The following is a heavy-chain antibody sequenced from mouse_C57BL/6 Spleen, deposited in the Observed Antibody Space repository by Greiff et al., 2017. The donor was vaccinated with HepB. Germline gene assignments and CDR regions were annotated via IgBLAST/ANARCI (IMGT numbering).Heavy chain of an antibody. CDR3: ARTGGNSYDEETEE. J-gene: IGHJ2*01. D-gene: IGHD2-3*01. Sequence: QVQLQQPGAELVKPGASVKLSCKASGYTFTSYWMHWVKQRPGQGLEWIGMIHPNSGSTNYNEKFKSKATLTVDKSSSTAYMQLSSLTSEDSAVYYCARTGGNSYDEETEEGVQGTTLTVSS. V-gene: IGHV1-64*01. CDR1: GYTFTSYW. CDR2: IHPNSGST.